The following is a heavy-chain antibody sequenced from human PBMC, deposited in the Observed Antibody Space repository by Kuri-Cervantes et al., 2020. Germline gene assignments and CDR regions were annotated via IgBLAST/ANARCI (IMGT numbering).Heavy chain of an antibody. V-gene: IGHV3-23*01. CDR2: ISGSGGST. CDR1: GFTFSSYA. D-gene: IGHD3-3*01. CDR3: AKGGSITIFGVVIA. J-gene: IGHJ5*02. Sequence: GESLKISCAASGFTFSSYAMSWVRQAPGKGLEWVSAISGSGGSTYYADSVKGRFTISRDNSKNTLYLQMNSLRAEDTAVYYCAKGGSITIFGVVIAWGQGTLVTVS.